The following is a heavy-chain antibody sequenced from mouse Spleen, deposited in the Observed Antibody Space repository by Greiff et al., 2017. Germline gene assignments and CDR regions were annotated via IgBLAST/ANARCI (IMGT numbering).Heavy chain of an antibody. CDR2: ISTYYGNT. J-gene: IGHJ4*01. D-gene: IGHD2-1*01. Sequence: QVQLQQSGPELVRPGVSVKISCKGSGYTFTDYAMHWVKQSHAKSLEWIGVISTYYGNTNYNQKFKGKATMTVDKSSSTAYMELARLTSEDSAIYYCARDGNHRAMDYWGQGTSVTVSS. V-gene: IGHV1-67*01. CDR1: GYTFTDYA. CDR3: ARDGNHRAMDY.